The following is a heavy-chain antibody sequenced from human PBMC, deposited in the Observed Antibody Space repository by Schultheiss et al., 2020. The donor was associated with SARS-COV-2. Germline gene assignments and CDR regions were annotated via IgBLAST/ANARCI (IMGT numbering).Heavy chain of an antibody. D-gene: IGHD2-15*01. J-gene: IGHJ4*02. CDR3: AREDGRCSGGSCYEIGAFDY. CDR2: IYYSGST. CDR1: GGSFSGYY. Sequence: SETLSLTCAVYGGSFSGYYWGWIRQPPGKGLEWIGSIYYSGSTNYNPSLKSRVTISVDTSKNQFSLKLSSVTAADTAVYYCAREDGRCSGGSCYEIGAFDYWGQGTLVTVSS. V-gene: IGHV4-34*11.